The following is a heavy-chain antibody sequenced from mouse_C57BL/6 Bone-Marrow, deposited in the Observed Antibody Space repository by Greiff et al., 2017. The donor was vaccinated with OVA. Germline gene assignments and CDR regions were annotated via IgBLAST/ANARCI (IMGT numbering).Heavy chain of an antibody. J-gene: IGHJ1*03. V-gene: IGHV1-76*01. CDR3: ARRTTGWYFDV. CDR1: GYTFTDYY. CDR2: IYPGSGNT. Sequence: QVQLQQSGAELVRPGASVKLSCKASGYTFTDYYINWVKQRPGQGLEWIARIYPGSGNTYYNEKFKGKATLTAEKSSSTAYMQLSSLTSEDSAVYFCARRTTGWYFDVWGTGTTVTVSS. D-gene: IGHD1-1*01.